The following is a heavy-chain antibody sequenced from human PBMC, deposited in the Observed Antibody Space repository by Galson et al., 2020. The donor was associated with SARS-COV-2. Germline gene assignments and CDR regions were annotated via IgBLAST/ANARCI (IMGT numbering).Heavy chain of an antibody. D-gene: IGHD4-4*01. J-gene: IGHJ4*02. V-gene: IGHV4-59*01. CDR2: IYYTGTT. CDR1: GGSSSSYY. CDR3: ARYDSNYTPGYFAY. Sequence: SETLSFTCTVSGGSSSSYYWSWIRQPPGKGLEWIGYIYYTGTTNYNPSLKSRVSMSLDTSKTQFSLKLSSVTAADTAVYYCARYDSNYTPGYFAYWGQGTLVTVSS.